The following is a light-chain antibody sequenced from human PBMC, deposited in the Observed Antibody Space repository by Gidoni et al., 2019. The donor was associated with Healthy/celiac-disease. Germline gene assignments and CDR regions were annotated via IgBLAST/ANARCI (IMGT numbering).Light chain of an antibody. V-gene: IGKV1-33*01. CDR2: DAS. CDR3: QQYDNL. J-gene: IGKJ3*01. CDR1: QDISNY. Sequence: DIQMTQSPSSLSASVGDRVTITCQASQDISNYLNWYQQKPGKAPKLLIYDASNLETGVPSSFSGSGSGTDFTFTISSLQPEDIATYYCQQYDNLFGPXTKVDIK.